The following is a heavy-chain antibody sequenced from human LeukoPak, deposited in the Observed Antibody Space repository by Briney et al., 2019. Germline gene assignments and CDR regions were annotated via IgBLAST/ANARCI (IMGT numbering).Heavy chain of an antibody. V-gene: IGHV4-61*02. J-gene: IGHJ4*02. CDR2: IYTSGST. CDR1: GGSISSGSYY. Sequence: PSQTLSLTCTVSGGSISSGSYYWSWIRQPAGKGLEWIGRIYTSGSTNYNPSLKSRVTISVDTSKNQFSLKLSSVTAADTAVYYCARDNYYDSSGYYVHFDYWGQGTLVTVSS. D-gene: IGHD3-22*01. CDR3: ARDNYYDSSGYYVHFDY.